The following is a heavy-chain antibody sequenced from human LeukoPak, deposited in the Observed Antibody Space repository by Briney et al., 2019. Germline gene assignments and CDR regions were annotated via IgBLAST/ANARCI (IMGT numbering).Heavy chain of an antibody. Sequence: GGSLRLSCAASGFIFDSYAMSWVRQPPGKGLEWLSLINGSGDATKYADSVMGRFTISRDNSKNTLYLQMNSLRAEDTAVYYCARGPGGYCSGGSCYDAGYFDLWGRGTLVTVSS. CDR1: GFIFDSYA. CDR2: INGSGDAT. V-gene: IGHV3-23*01. CDR3: ARGPGGYCSGGSCYDAGYFDL. J-gene: IGHJ2*01. D-gene: IGHD2-15*01.